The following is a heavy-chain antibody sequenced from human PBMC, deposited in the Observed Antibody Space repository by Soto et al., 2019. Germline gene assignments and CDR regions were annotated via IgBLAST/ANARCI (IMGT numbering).Heavy chain of an antibody. Sequence: QVQLVESGGGLVKPGGSLRLSCAASGFTFSDYYMSWIRQAPGKGLEWLSYMSGSGGAIYYADSVKGRFTISRDNAKNSLYLQMDSLRAADTAVYYCARDQRGGYSYGYAAYWGQGTLVTVSS. CDR2: MSGSGGAI. CDR1: GFTFSDYY. J-gene: IGHJ4*02. CDR3: ARDQRGGYSYGYAAY. D-gene: IGHD5-18*01. V-gene: IGHV3-11*01.